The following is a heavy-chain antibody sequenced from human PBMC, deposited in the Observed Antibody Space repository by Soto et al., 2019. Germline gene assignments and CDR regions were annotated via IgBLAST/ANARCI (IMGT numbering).Heavy chain of an antibody. Sequence: SVKVSCKASGGTFSSYAISWVRQAPGQGLEWMGGIIPIFGTANYAQKFQGRVTITADESTSTAYMELSSLRSEDTAVYYCARAPHYYDSSGYYYGMDVWGQGTTVTVS. CDR1: GGTFSSYA. D-gene: IGHD3-22*01. CDR3: ARAPHYYDSSGYYYGMDV. J-gene: IGHJ6*02. V-gene: IGHV1-69*13. CDR2: IIPIFGTA.